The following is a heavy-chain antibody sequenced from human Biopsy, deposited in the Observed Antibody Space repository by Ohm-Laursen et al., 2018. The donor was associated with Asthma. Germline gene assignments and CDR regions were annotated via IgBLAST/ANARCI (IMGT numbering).Heavy chain of an antibody. J-gene: IGHJ4*02. CDR2: ISFDGTNR. V-gene: IGHV3-30*18. Sequence: SLRLSCTTSGFSFSNYGMHWIRQPPGKGLDWVAVISFDGTNRNYTDSVKGRFIIFRDNSRNTLHLEMNSLRAEATAVYFCAKEVSPGWELRRGPDYWGQGTLVTVSS. CDR3: AKEVSPGWELRRGPDY. D-gene: IGHD1-26*01. CDR1: GFSFSNYG.